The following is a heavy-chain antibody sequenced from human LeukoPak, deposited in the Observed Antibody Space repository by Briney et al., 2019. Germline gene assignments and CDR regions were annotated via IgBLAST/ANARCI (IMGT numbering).Heavy chain of an antibody. CDR2: IYTSGST. J-gene: IGHJ4*02. Sequence: SQTLSLTCTVSGGSISSGSYYWSWIPQPAGKGLEGIGRIYTSGSTNYNPSLKSRVTISVDTSKNQFSLKLRSVTAADTAVYYCARETSGIDYFDYWGQGTLVTVSS. D-gene: IGHD6-13*01. CDR1: GGSISSGSYY. CDR3: ARETSGIDYFDY. V-gene: IGHV4-61*02.